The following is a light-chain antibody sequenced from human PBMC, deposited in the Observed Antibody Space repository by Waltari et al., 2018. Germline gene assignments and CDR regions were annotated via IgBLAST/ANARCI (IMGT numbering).Light chain of an antibody. CDR2: GAS. CDR1: QSVRNY. CDR3: VQSYKKPFT. Sequence: DIQMTQYPSSLSASVGDRVTITCRASQSVRNYLSWYQQKPGKGPKRLIYGASNLDPGVPSRFSGSGTGTEFTLSISSLQPEDFAGYFCVQSYKKPFTFGPGTKLAIK. V-gene: IGKV1-17*01. J-gene: IGKJ3*01.